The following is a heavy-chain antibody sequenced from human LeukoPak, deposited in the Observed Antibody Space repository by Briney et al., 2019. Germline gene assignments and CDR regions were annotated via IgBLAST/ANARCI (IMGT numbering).Heavy chain of an antibody. CDR2: IYYSGST. J-gene: IGHJ5*02. D-gene: IGHD6-13*01. CDR1: GGSISSSSYY. V-gene: IGHV4-39*07. Sequence: ETLSLTCTVSGGSISSSSYYWGWIRQPPGKGLEWIGSIYYSGSTYYNPSLKSRVTISVDTSKNQFSLKLSSVTAADTAVYYCARGRRISSWYRSVWFDPWGQGTLVTVSS. CDR3: ARGRRISSWYRSVWFDP.